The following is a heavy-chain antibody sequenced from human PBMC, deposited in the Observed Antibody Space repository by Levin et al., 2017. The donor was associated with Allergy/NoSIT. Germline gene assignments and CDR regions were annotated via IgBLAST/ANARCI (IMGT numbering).Heavy chain of an antibody. CDR3: VKDGGSGSYTNWYFDR. D-gene: IGHD3-10*01. CDR1: GFTFSTYA. J-gene: IGHJ2*01. Sequence: GGSLRLSCSASGFTFSTYAMHWVRQAPGKGLEYVSAISSNGGGTFYAESVKGRFTISRDNSKNTLYLQMSSLRADDTAVYYCVKDGGSGSYTNWYFDRWGRGTLVTVSS. V-gene: IGHV3-64D*06. CDR2: ISSNGGGT.